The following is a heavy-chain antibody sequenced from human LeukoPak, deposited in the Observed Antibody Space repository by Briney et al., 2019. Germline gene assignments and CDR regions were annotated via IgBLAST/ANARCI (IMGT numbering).Heavy chain of an antibody. CDR3: ARVGDVDTAMVDY. J-gene: IGHJ4*02. D-gene: IGHD5-18*01. CDR1: GFTVSSNY. Sequence: GGSLRLSCAASGFTVSSNYMSWVSHAPGKGLEWVSVIYSGGSTYYADSVKGRFTISRDNSKNTLYLQMNSLRAEDAAVYYCARVGDVDTAMVDYWGQGTLVTVSS. CDR2: IYSGGST. V-gene: IGHV3-66*01.